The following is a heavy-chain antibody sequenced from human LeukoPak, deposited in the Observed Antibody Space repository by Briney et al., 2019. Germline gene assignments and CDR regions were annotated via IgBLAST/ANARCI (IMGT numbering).Heavy chain of an antibody. V-gene: IGHV4-59*08. CDR1: GGSMSSYY. D-gene: IGHD1-26*01. CDR2: IYDSGST. J-gene: IGHJ3*02. Sequence: SETLSLTCTVSGGSMSSYYWSWIRQPPGKGLEWIGYIYDSGSTNYNPSLKSRVNISVDTSNNQFSLKVTSVTAADRAVYYCARHGTSGICRRPFEIWGQGTMVTVST. CDR3: ARHGTSGICRRPFEI.